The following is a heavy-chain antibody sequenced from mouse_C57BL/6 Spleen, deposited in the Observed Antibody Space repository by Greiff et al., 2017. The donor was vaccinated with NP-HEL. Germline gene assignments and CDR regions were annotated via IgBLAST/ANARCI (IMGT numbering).Heavy chain of an antibody. D-gene: IGHD1-1*02. CDR2: INPYNGDT. J-gene: IGHJ3*01. CDR3: ARSDYGPRVAY. V-gene: IGHV1-19*01. CDR1: GYTFTDYF. Sequence: EVQLQQSGPVLVKPGASVKMSCKASGYTFTDYFMNWVKQSHGKSLEWIGVINPYNGDTSYNQKFKDKATLTVVKSSSTAYMELNSLTSEDSAVYYCARSDYGPRVAYWGQGTLVTVSA.